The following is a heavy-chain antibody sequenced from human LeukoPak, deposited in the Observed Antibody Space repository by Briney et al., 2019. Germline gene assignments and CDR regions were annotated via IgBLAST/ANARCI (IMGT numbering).Heavy chain of an antibody. D-gene: IGHD1-20*01. CDR2: ISAYNGNT. Sequence: ASVKVSCKASGYTFTSYGISWARQAPGQGLEWMGWISAYNGNTNYAQKLQGRVTMTTDTSTSTAYMELRSLRSDDTAVYNCARVARITGTTYFDYWGQGTLVTVSS. V-gene: IGHV1-18*01. J-gene: IGHJ4*02. CDR3: ARVARITGTTYFDY. CDR1: GYTFTSYG.